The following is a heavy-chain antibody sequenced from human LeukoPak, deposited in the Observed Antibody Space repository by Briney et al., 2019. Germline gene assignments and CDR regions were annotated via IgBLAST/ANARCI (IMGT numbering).Heavy chain of an antibody. CDR1: GGTFSSYA. Sequence: SVKVSCKASGGTFSSYAISWVRQAPGQGLDWMGGIIPIFGTANYAQKFQGRVTITADEFTSTADMELRSLRSEDTAVYYCARGGRYCSSTSCYFPWAFDYWGQGTLVTVSS. V-gene: IGHV1-69*13. CDR3: ARGGRYCSSTSCYFPWAFDY. J-gene: IGHJ4*02. CDR2: IIPIFGTA. D-gene: IGHD2-2*01.